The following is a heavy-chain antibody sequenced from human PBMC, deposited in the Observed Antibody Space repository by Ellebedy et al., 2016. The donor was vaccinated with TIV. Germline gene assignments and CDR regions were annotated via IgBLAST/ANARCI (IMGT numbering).Heavy chain of an antibody. J-gene: IGHJ3*02. V-gene: IGHV3-48*04. D-gene: IGHD3-9*01. CDR1: GFSFSTYS. Sequence: GESLKISCAASGFSFSTYSMNWVRQAPGKGLEWVSYISSNSGSRYYTDSVRGRFTISRDNAEKSMYLQMNSLRAEYTDVYYCARVILTGPDDIDAFDIWGQGTMVNVSS. CDR3: ARVILTGPDDIDAFDI. CDR2: ISSNSGSR.